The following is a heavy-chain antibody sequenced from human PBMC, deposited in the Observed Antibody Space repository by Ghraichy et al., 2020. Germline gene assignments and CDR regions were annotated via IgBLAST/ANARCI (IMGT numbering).Heavy chain of an antibody. CDR3: ARGSLSTSRKNKIYGMDV. CDR2: INHSGST. Sequence: SETLSLTCAVYGGSFSGYYWSWIRQPLGKGLEWIGEINHSGSTNYNPSLKSRVTISIDTSKNQFPLKLSSVTAADTAVYYCARGSLSTSRKNKIYGMDVWGQGTTVTVSS. J-gene: IGHJ6*02. CDR1: GGSFSGYY. V-gene: IGHV4-34*01. D-gene: IGHD2-2*01.